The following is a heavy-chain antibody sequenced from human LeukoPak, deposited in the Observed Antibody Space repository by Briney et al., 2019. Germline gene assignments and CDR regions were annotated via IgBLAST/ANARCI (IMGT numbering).Heavy chain of an antibody. D-gene: IGHD6-19*01. CDR3: AKPTMAVAGTDWIDAFDI. V-gene: IGHV3-23*01. CDR2: LSRDGANT. CDR1: VISFTTFA. Sequence: PGGSLRLSCVASVISFTTFALTSVRQAPGKGLEWVSALSRDGANTYYADSAKGRFTISRDNANNLLYLQMDSLRAEDTAVYYCAKPTMAVAGTDWIDAFDIWGQGTMVTVSS. J-gene: IGHJ3*02.